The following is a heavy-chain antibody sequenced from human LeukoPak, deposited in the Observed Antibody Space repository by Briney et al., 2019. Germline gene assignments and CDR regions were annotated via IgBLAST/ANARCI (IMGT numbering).Heavy chain of an antibody. CDR1: GFTFSSYA. J-gene: IGHJ6*03. V-gene: IGHV3-30*04. Sequence: PGGSLRLSCAASGFTFSSYAMHWVRQAPGKGLEWVAVISYDGSNKYYADSVKGRFTISRDNSKNTLYLQMNSLRAEDTAVYYCARVPSGWYLYYYMDVWGKGATVTVSS. CDR2: ISYDGSNK. D-gene: IGHD6-19*01. CDR3: ARVPSGWYLYYYMDV.